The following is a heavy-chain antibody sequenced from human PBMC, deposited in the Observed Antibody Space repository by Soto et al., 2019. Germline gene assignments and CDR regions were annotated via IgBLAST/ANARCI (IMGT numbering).Heavy chain of an antibody. Sequence: PGGSLRLSCAASGFIFSHYWMNWVRQAPGKGLEWVSNLNEDGSQTYYADSVKGRFTISRDNARNLLYLQMNNLGARDTAVYYCGTDQDFSKDNWGQGILVTVSS. CDR2: LNEDGSQT. CDR1: GFIFSHYW. CDR3: GTDQDFSKDN. J-gene: IGHJ4*02. D-gene: IGHD4-4*01. V-gene: IGHV3-7*01.